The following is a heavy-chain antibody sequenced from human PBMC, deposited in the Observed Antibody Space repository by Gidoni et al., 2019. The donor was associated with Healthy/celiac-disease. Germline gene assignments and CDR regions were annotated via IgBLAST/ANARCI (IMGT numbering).Heavy chain of an antibody. D-gene: IGHD4-17*01. CDR1: GGTFSSYA. Sequence: QVQLVQSGAEVKKPGSSVKVSCKACGGTFSSYAISWVRQAPGQGLEWMGGIIPNLGTANDAQKFQGRVTITADESTSTAYMELSSLRSEDTAVYYCAREGATVVKDYWYFDLWGRGTLVTVSS. CDR2: IIPNLGTA. J-gene: IGHJ2*01. V-gene: IGHV1-69*01. CDR3: AREGATVVKDYWYFDL.